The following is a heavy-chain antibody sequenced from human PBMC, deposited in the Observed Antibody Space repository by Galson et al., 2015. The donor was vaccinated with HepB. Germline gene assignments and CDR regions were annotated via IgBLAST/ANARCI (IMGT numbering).Heavy chain of an antibody. D-gene: IGHD6-19*01. CDR2: ISYDGGHT. CDR3: ARRQDSSGWYSTDY. Sequence: SLRLSCAASGFTFSSYGMHWVRQAPGKGLEWVALISYDGGHTYYADSVKGRFTISRDNSKNTLYLQMNSLKPEDTAVYYCARRQDSSGWYSTDYWGQGTLVTASS. CDR1: GFTFSSYG. J-gene: IGHJ4*02. V-gene: IGHV3-30*03.